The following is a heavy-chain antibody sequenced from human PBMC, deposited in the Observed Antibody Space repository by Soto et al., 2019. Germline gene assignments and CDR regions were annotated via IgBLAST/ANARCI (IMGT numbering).Heavy chain of an antibody. V-gene: IGHV4-31*03. J-gene: IGHJ5*02. CDR3: ARDLRGRRSGRFDP. CDR1: GDPITSGGFY. D-gene: IGHD3-10*01. CDR2: IYYSGVT. Sequence: QVQLQESGPGLVKPSETLSLTCTLSGDPITSGGFYWTWIRQHPAKGLEWIGYIYYSGVTYYNPSLKGRATISVDPSKNQFSLNLSSVTAADTAMYYCARDLRGRRSGRFDPWGQGTLVTVSS.